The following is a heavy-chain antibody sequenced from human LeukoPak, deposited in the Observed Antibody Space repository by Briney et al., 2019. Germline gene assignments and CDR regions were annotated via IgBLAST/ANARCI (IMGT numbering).Heavy chain of an antibody. Sequence: ASVKVSCKASGYAFTSYGIIWVRQAPGQGLEWMGWISAYNDNTNYAQKFQGRVTMTTDTSTSTAYMGLRSLRSDDTAVYYCARGGSSGWRTPNDDYWGQGTLVTVSS. D-gene: IGHD6-19*01. CDR3: ARGGSSGWRTPNDDY. CDR2: ISAYNDNT. J-gene: IGHJ4*02. V-gene: IGHV1-18*01. CDR1: GYAFTSYG.